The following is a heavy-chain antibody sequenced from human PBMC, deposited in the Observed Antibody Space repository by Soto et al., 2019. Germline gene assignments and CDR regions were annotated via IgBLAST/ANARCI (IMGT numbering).Heavy chain of an antibody. CDR3: ARHPGYCSGGSCYPYFDY. Sequence: QLQLQESGPGLVKPSETLSLTCTVSGGSISSSSYYWGWIRQPPGKGLEWIGSIYYSGSTYYNPFLKSRVTISVDTSKNQFSLKLSSVTAADTAVYYCARHPGYCSGGSCYPYFDYWGQGTLVTVSS. J-gene: IGHJ4*02. CDR1: GGSISSSSYY. D-gene: IGHD2-15*01. CDR2: IYYSGST. V-gene: IGHV4-39*01.